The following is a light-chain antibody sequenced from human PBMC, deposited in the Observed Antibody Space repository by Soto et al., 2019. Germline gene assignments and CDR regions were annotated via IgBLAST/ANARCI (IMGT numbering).Light chain of an antibody. V-gene: IGLV1-40*01. CDR3: QSYDSSLSGWV. Sequence: QSLLTQPPSVSGAPGQRVTISCTASSSNIGAGYDVHWYQQLPGTVPKLLIYGNSNRPSGVPDRFSGSKSGTSASLAITGLQAEDEADYYCQSYDSSLSGWVFGGGTKLTVL. CDR2: GNS. J-gene: IGLJ3*02. CDR1: SSNIGAGYD.